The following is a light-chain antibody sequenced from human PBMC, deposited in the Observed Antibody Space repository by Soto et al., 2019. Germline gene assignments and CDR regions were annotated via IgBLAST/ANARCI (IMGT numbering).Light chain of an antibody. CDR1: QSISSW. Sequence: DIQMTQSPSTLSASVGDRVTITCRASQSISSWLAWYQQKPGKAPKLLIYKASSLESGVPSRFSGSGSGTEFTLTISSLQPDDFATYYCQQYNRYVLTSGGGTKVEIK. J-gene: IGKJ4*01. CDR2: KAS. CDR3: QQYNRYVLT. V-gene: IGKV1-5*03.